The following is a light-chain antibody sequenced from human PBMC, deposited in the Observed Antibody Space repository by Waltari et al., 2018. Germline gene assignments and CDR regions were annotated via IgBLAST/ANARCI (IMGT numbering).Light chain of an antibody. Sequence: QSVLTQPPSASGTPGQRVTISSSRSSSNIGSNTVTWYQQPPGTPPTLPSSGQNQRPSGVPDRFSGSKSGTSASLAISGLQSEDEAHYYCAAWDDSLNGFYVFGTGTKVTVL. CDR1: SSNIGSNT. CDR3: AAWDDSLNGFYV. V-gene: IGLV1-44*01. J-gene: IGLJ1*01. CDR2: GQN.